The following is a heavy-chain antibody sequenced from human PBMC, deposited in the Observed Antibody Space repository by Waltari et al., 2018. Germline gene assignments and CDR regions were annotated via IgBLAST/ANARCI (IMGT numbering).Heavy chain of an antibody. J-gene: IGHJ3*01. CDR3: ARGYTLEVRPLTLKRATHDLLDV. CDR1: GGSFSDYS. V-gene: IGHV4-34*01. D-gene: IGHD3-22*01. CDR2: IRPSGGT. Sequence: QVQLQQWGPGLLKPSETLSLTCVVSGGSFSDYSWAWIRQPPGKGREWIGAIRPSGGTNRSPSLRGRVTMSVDTSKSQVSLLLTSVTAADTAVYYCARGYTLEVRPLTLKRATHDLLDVWGPGTMVTVSS.